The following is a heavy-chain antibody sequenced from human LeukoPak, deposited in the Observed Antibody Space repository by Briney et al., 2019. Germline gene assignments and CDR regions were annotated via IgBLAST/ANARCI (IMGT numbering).Heavy chain of an antibody. Sequence: GGSLSLSCAAAGFTISSYWMSWVRQAPGKGREWVANIKYDGSEVHYVDSVKGRFTISRDIVKNSLFLQMNSLRAEDTAVYYCARDIAAAGLFFDYWGQGALVTVSS. CDR2: IKYDGSEV. J-gene: IGHJ4*02. D-gene: IGHD6-13*01. V-gene: IGHV3-7*01. CDR1: GFTISSYW. CDR3: ARDIAAAGLFFDY.